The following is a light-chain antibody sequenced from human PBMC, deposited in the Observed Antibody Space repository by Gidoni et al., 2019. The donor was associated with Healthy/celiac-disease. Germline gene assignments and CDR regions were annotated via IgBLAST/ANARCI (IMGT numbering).Light chain of an antibody. Sequence: EIVLTQSPGTLSLSPGERATLSCRASQSVSSSYLAWYQQKPGQAPRLPIYGASSRATGIPDRFSGSGSGTDFTLTISRLEPEDFAVYYCQQYGSSHPMYTFGQGTKLEIK. CDR3: QQYGSSHPMYT. J-gene: IGKJ2*01. V-gene: IGKV3-20*01. CDR2: GAS. CDR1: QSVSSSY.